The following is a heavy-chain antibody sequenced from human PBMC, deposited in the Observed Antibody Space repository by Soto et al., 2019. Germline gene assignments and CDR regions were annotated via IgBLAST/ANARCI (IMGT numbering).Heavy chain of an antibody. J-gene: IGHJ5*01. V-gene: IGHV1-2*02. CDR1: GYRFTDNY. D-gene: IGHD6-19*01. CDR2: MNSNTGGT. Sequence: ASVKVSCKASGYRFTDNYIHWVRQAPGQGLEWMGWMNSNTGGTKYAQKFQDRVIMTRDTSISSAYMELRRLMPDDTAVYYCTRGSGSSWFDSWGQGALVTVS. CDR3: TRGSGSSWFDS.